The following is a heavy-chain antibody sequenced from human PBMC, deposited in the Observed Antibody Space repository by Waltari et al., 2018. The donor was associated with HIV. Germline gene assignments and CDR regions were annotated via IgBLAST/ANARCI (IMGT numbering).Heavy chain of an antibody. CDR3: TKGMKFYGP. V-gene: IGHV3-53*05. D-gene: IGHD3-16*01. J-gene: IGHJ5*02. CDR2: LYFDGIS. Sequence: EVQLETTGRDMVLQGESLRLSSAVSTFSVLDNNITWIRQSPGSGLEWVSVLYFDGISHYSESVRGRFVVSRDSSKNTVFLHMNDLKLEDTALYFCTKGMKFYGPWGQGTQVTVSP. CDR1: TFSVLDNN.